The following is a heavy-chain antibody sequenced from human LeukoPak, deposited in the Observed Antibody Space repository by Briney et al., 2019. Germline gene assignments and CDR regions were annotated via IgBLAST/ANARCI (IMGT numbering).Heavy chain of an antibody. CDR2: IYYSGST. CDR3: ARVVGSYCFDY. D-gene: IGHD1-26*01. Sequence: SETLSVTCTVSGGSISSYYWSWIRQPPGKGLEWIGYIYYSGSTNYNPSLKSRVTISVDTSENQFSLKLSSVTAADTAVYYCARVVGSYCFDYWGQGTLVTVSS. V-gene: IGHV4-59*01. J-gene: IGHJ4*02. CDR1: GGSISSYY.